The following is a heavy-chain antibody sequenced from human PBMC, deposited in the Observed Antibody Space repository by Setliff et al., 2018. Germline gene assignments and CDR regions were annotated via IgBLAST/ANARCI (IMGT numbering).Heavy chain of an antibody. CDR2: VYYSGAA. CDR1: GDSISAAS. Sequence: SETLSLTCNVSGDSISAASIMAWIRQPPGKGLEFIGYVYYSGAAKYDPSLKSRVTMSVDTSKTQFSLKLNSMTTADTAVYYCAATGEYGDYDYWGQGTLVTVSS. CDR3: AATGEYGDYDY. D-gene: IGHD4-17*01. V-gene: IGHV4-59*03. J-gene: IGHJ4*02.